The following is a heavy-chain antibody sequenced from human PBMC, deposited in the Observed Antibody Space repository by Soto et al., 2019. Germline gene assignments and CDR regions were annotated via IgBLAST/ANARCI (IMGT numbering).Heavy chain of an antibody. CDR2: IDWDDDK. J-gene: IGHJ4*02. CDR3: ARIRDYYTSGRYYVFDY. V-gene: IGHV2-70*04. D-gene: IGHD3-10*01. CDR1: GFSLNTAGMR. Sequence: SGPTLVNPTQTLTLTCSFSGFSLNTAGMRVSWVRQAPGKALEWLARIDWDDDKFYNTSLKARLTISKDTSKSQVVLTLTNMDAVDTATYYCARIRDYYTSGRYYVFDYWGQGTLVTVSS.